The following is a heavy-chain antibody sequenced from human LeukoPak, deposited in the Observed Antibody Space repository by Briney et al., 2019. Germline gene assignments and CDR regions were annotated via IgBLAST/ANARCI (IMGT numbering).Heavy chain of an antibody. V-gene: IGHV1-69*05. CDR3: ARGPRIYYYYYMDV. D-gene: IGHD2-15*01. CDR1: GGTFSSYA. CDR2: IIPIFGTA. Sequence: ASVKVSCKASGGTFSSYAISWVRQAPGQGHKWMGGIIPIFGTANYAQKFQGRVTITTDESTSTAYMELSSLRSEDTAVYYCARGPRIYYYYYMDVWGKGTTVTVSS. J-gene: IGHJ6*03.